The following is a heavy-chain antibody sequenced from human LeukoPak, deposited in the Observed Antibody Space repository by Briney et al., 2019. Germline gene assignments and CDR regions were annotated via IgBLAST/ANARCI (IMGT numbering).Heavy chain of an antibody. D-gene: IGHD6-6*01. J-gene: IGHJ4*02. CDR1: GGSFSGYY. CDR3: AGYSGSPRYFDY. CDR2: IIHSGRT. V-gene: IGHV4-34*12. Sequence: SETLSLTCAVYGGSFSGYYWSWIRQTPGKGLDWIGEIIHSGRTNYSPSLKSRVTISLDADKSKFSLRLTSVTAADTAVYYCAGYSGSPRYFDYWGQGTLVTVSS.